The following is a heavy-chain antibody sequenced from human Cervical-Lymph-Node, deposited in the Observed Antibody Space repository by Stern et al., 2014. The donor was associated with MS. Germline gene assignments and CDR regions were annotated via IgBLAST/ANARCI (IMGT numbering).Heavy chain of an antibody. Sequence: VHLVESGPGLVKPSETLSLTCAVSGGSISSRYWGWIRQPPGKGLEWIGLISHSGDTKYNPSLKSRVTISLETSKNQLSLQGTSVTAADTAVYYCARLSTAVDFWGQGTLVTVSS. J-gene: IGHJ4*02. CDR2: ISHSGDT. V-gene: IGHV4-59*08. CDR3: ARLSTAVDF. CDR1: GGSISSRY.